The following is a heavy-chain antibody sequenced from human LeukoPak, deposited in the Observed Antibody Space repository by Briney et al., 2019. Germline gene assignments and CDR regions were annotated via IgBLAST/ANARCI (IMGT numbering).Heavy chain of an antibody. CDR3: ARDPPNYYDSSGYYEPFDI. Sequence: SVKVSCKASGYTFTSYDINWVRQAPGQGLEWMGGIIPIFGTANYAQKFQGRVTITADESTSTAYMELSSLRSEDTAVYYCARDPPNYYDSSGYYEPFDIWGQGTMVTVSS. J-gene: IGHJ3*02. CDR1: GYTFTSYD. D-gene: IGHD3-22*01. CDR2: IIPIFGTA. V-gene: IGHV1-69*13.